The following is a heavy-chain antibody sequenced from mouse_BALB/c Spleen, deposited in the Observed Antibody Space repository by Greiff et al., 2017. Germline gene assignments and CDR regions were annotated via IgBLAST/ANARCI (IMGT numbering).Heavy chain of an antibody. V-gene: IGHV14-3*02. CDR1: GFNIKDTY. D-gene: IGHD2-4*01. CDR2: IDPANGNT. J-gene: IGHJ4*01. CDR3: AKDYDVVYYAMDY. Sequence: VRVKQSGAELVKPGASVKLSCTASGFNIKDTYMHWVKQRPEQGLEWIGRIDPANGNTKYDPKFQGKATITADTSSNTAYLQLSSLTSEDTAVYYCAKDYDVVYYAMDYWGQGTSVTVSS.